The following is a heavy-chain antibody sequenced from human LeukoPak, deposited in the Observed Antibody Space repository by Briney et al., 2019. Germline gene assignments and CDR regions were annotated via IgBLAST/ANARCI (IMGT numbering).Heavy chain of an antibody. CDR3: ATSADSPGNS. J-gene: IGHJ4*02. Sequence: GGSLRLSCVASGFTFSTYWMSWVRQAPGKGLEWVANLKQDGSVKHYVDSVKGRFTISRDNAKNSLYLQMTNLIAEDTAVYTCATSADSPGNSWGQGTLITVSS. D-gene: IGHD4-23*01. CDR2: LKQDGSVK. V-gene: IGHV3-7*01. CDR1: GFTFSTYW.